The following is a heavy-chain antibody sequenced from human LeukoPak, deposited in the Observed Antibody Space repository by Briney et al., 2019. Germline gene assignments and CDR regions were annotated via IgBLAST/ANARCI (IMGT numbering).Heavy chain of an antibody. CDR2: ISSSGNT. V-gene: IGHV3-23*01. CDR3: VKGRISEDGLDF. Sequence: GGSLRLSCAASGFTFSRSAMTWVRQTPGKGLDWVSSISSSGNTYYADSVKGRFTISRDNSKNMLYLQMNSLRAENTAVYYCVKGRISEDGLDFWGQGTLVTVSS. CDR1: GFTFSRSA. D-gene: IGHD6-13*01. J-gene: IGHJ4*02.